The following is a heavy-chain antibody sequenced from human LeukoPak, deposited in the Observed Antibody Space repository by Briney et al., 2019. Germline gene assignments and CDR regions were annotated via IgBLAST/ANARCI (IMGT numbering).Heavy chain of an antibody. J-gene: IGHJ4*02. CDR1: GASINSYY. CDR3: ARDEFGDFQGFDY. Sequence: SETLSLTCSVSGASINSYYWNWIRQSPGKGLEWLGNIHYRGTTNYNPSLKSRVTLSLDSSKSQFALKVTTVTAADTAVYYCARDEFGDFQGFDYWGQGTRVTVSS. CDR2: IHYRGTT. D-gene: IGHD4-17*01. V-gene: IGHV4-59*13.